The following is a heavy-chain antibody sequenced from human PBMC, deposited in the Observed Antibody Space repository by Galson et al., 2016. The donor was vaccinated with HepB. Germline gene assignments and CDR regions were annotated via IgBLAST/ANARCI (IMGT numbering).Heavy chain of an antibody. D-gene: IGHD6-13*01. J-gene: IGHJ4*02. CDR2: VTGGGDRT. V-gene: IGHV3-23*01. CDR3: ATYKQQLVPFDY. CDR1: GFTFSSYA. Sequence: SLRLSCAASGFTFSSYAMSWVRQPLGRGLEWVSTVTGGGDRTFYADSVKGRHTISRDNSKNTLYLQMDSLRAEDTAVYYCATYKQQLVPFDYWGQGTLVTVSS.